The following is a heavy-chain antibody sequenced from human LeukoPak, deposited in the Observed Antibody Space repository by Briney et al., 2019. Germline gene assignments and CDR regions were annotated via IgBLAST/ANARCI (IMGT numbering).Heavy chain of an antibody. V-gene: IGHV3-9*01. J-gene: IGHJ5*02. D-gene: IGHD6-13*01. CDR1: GFTFDDYA. Sequence: GRSLRLSCAASGFTFDDYAMHWVRQAPGKGLEWVSGISWNSGSIGYADSVKGRFTISRDNAKNSLYLQMNSLRAEDTALYYCAPAAAGSWGQGTLVTVSS. CDR3: APAAAGS. CDR2: ISWNSGSI.